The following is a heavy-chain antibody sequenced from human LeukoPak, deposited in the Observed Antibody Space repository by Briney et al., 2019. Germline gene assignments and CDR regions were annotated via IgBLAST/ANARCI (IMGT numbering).Heavy chain of an antibody. D-gene: IGHD6-19*01. CDR2: INPNSGGT. V-gene: IGHV1-2*02. CDR3: ARGYSGWKNWFDP. CDR1: GYTFTGYY. J-gene: IGHJ5*02. Sequence: RASVTVSCKASGYTFTGYYMHWVRQAPGQGLEWMGWINPNSGGTNYAQKFQGRVTMTRDTSISTAYMELSRLRSDDTAVYYCARGYSGWKNWFDPWGQGTLVTVSS.